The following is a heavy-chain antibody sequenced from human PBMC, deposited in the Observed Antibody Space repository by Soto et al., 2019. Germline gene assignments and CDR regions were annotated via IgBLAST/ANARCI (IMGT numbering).Heavy chain of an antibody. J-gene: IGHJ4*02. CDR2: ISYDGSNK. CDR1: GFSFSSYG. V-gene: IGHV3-30*03. D-gene: IGHD6-19*01. Sequence: PGGSLRLSCAASGFSFSSYGMQWVRQAPGKGLEWVAVISYDGSNKYYADSVKDRFTISRDNSKKKLYLQMNSLRADDTAVYYCVAGQYFFDYCGQGTLVTVSS. CDR3: VAGQYFFDY.